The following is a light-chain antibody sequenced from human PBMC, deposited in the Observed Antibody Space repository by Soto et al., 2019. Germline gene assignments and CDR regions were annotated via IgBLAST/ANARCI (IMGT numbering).Light chain of an antibody. Sequence: QSALTQPRSVSGSPGQSVTISCTGTSSDVGGYNYVSWYQQHPGKAPKLMIYDVSKWPSGVPDRFSGSKSGSTASLTISGLQGEDEADYYCCSYAGSSWVFGGGTKLTVL. J-gene: IGLJ3*02. CDR2: DVS. CDR3: CSYAGSSWV. CDR1: SSDVGGYNY. V-gene: IGLV2-11*01.